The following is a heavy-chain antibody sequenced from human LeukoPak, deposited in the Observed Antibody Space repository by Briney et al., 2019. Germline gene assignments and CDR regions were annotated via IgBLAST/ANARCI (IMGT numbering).Heavy chain of an antibody. J-gene: IGHJ5*02. V-gene: IGHV4-59*01. CDR3: ARVDQSGYDTRGWFDP. CDR1: DGSISSYY. Sequence: PSETLSLTCTVSDGSISSYYWSWIRQPPGKGLEWIGYIYYSGSTNYNPSLKSRVTISVDMSKNQFSLKLSSVTAADTAVYYCARVDQSGYDTRGWFDPWGQGTLVTVSS. D-gene: IGHD5-12*01. CDR2: IYYSGST.